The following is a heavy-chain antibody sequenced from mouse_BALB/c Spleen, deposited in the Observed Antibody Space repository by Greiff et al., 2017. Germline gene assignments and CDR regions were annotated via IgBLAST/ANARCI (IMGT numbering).Heavy chain of an antibody. CDR2: IGPGSGNT. J-gene: IGHJ4*01. D-gene: IGHD3-2*02. Sequence: VQLQQSGPELVKPGASVKISCKASGYTFTDYYINWVKQKPGQGLEWIGWIGPGSGNTKYNEKFKGKATLTVDTSSSTAYMQLSSLTSEDTAVYYCAKWKSGYYYAMDYWGQGTSVTVSS. CDR3: AKWKSGYYYAMDY. V-gene: IGHV1-84*02. CDR1: GYTFTDYY.